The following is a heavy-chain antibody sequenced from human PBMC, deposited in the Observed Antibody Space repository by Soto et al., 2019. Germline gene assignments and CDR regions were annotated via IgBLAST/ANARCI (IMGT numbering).Heavy chain of an antibody. J-gene: IGHJ6*02. CDR3: ARDPAIYSGKFDYGLDV. CDR2: IGTSGKTI. V-gene: IGHV3-48*03. CDR1: GFTFSSYE. D-gene: IGHD4-4*01. Sequence: GGSLRLSCAVSGFTFSSYEMNWVRQAPGKGLEWVSYIGTSGKTIYYADSVRGRFTISRDNAKNSLYLRMNSLRAEDTAVYFCARDPAIYSGKFDYGLDVWGRGTPVTVSS.